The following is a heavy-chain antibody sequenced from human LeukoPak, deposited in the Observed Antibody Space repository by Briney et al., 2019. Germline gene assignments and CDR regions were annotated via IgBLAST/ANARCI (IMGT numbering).Heavy chain of an antibody. CDR2: IRYDGSNK. Sequence: PGGSLRLSCAASGFTFSSYGMHWVRQAPGKGLEWVAFIRYDGSNKYYADSVKGRFTISRDNSKNTLYLQMNSLRAEDTAVYYCAKGPYSSSPRYLDYWGQGTLVTVSS. J-gene: IGHJ4*02. CDR3: AKGPYSSSPRYLDY. D-gene: IGHD6-6*01. V-gene: IGHV3-30*02. CDR1: GFTFSSYG.